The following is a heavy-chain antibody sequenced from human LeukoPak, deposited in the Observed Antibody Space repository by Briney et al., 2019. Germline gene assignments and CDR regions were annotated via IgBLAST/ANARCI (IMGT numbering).Heavy chain of an antibody. V-gene: IGHV4-39*01. CDR2: IYYSGST. D-gene: IGHD3-10*01. CDR1: GGSISSSSYY. Sequence: KPSETLSLTCTVSGGSISSSSYYWGWIRQPPGKGLQWIGSIYYSGSTYYNPSLKSRVTISVDTSKNQFSLKLSSVTVADTAVYYCARGITMVRGAFNWFDPWGQGTLVTVSS. CDR3: ARGITMVRGAFNWFDP. J-gene: IGHJ5*02.